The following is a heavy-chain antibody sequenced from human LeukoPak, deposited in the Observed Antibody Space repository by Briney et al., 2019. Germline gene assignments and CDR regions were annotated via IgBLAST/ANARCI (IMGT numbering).Heavy chain of an antibody. D-gene: IGHD3-22*01. J-gene: IGHJ5*02. V-gene: IGHV4-59*01. Sequence: PSETLSLTCTVSGGSISSYYWSWIRQPPGKGLEWIACISYSGSTKYNPSLKSRVSISVDTSKNQLSLKLSSVTAADTAVYYCAREPGFDSSGYLNWFDPWGQGTLVTVSS. CDR3: AREPGFDSSGYLNWFDP. CDR2: ISYSGST. CDR1: GGSISSYY.